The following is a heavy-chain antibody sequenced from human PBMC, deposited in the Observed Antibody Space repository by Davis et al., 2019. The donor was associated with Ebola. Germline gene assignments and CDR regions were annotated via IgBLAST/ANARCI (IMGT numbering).Heavy chain of an antibody. CDR2: IKQDGSEK. J-gene: IGHJ4*02. Sequence: PGGSLRLSCAASGFTFSSYWMSWVRQAPGKGLEWVANIKQDGSEKYYVDSVKGRFTISRDNAKNSLYLQMSSLRDDDTALYYCARGGAVKFDYWGQGTLVTVSS. V-gene: IGHV3-7*01. CDR3: ARGGAVKFDY. CDR1: GFTFSSYW. D-gene: IGHD4-17*01.